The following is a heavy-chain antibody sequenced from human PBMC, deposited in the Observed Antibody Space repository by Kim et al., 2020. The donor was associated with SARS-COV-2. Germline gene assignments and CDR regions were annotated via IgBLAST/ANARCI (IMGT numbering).Heavy chain of an antibody. Sequence: GGSLRLSCAASGFTFSAYPMAWVRQAPGKGLEWVSSIIDTGETYYADSVMGRFTISRDNSKNTLYLQMNSLRAEDTAIFHCARDSRGNWCDHYY. CDR1: GFTFSAYP. CDR3: ARDSRGNWCDHYY. J-gene: IGHJ6*01. D-gene: IGHD1-26*01. V-gene: IGHV3-23*01. CDR2: IIDTGET.